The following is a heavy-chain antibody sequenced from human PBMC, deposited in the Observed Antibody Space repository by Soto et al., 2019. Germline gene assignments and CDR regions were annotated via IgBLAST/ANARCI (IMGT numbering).Heavy chain of an antibody. V-gene: IGHV1-69*01. CDR1: GGTFNNYA. Sequence: HVQLVQSGAEVKKPGSSVKVSCKASGGTFNNYAISWLRQAPGQGLQWMGEIIPVFGTSNYVQHFQGRVTITADESTSTAYMELNSLRFEDTAMYYCARAGVTVTGWDSWGQGTLVTVSS. CDR3: ARAGVTVTGWDS. J-gene: IGHJ4*02. D-gene: IGHD1-20*01. CDR2: IIPVFGTS.